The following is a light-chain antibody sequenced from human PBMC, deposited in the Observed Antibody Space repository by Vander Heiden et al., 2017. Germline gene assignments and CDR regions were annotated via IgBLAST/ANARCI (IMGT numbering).Light chain of an antibody. Sequence: EIVLTQSPGTLSLSPGERATLSCRASQSVSSSYLAWYQQKPGQAPRLFIYGASSRATGIPDRFSGSGSGIDFTLTITSQVLAELEVYHLLFQVRSPNTFGEGTKVEIK. CDR2: GAS. CDR3: LFQVRSPNT. J-gene: IGKJ4*01. V-gene: IGKV3-20*01. CDR1: QSVSSSY.